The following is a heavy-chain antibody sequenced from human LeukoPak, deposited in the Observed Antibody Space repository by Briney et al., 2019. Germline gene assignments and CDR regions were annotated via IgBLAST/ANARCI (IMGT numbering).Heavy chain of an antibody. CDR3: ANRLGPSDAAGY. J-gene: IGHJ4*02. CDR1: GFTFSSYA. D-gene: IGHD2-15*01. CDR2: ISGSGGST. V-gene: IGHV3-23*01. Sequence: PGGSLRLSCAASGFTFSSYAMSWVRQAPGKGLEWVSGISGSGGSTYYADSVKGRFTISRDNSKNTLYLQMNNLRDEDTAVYYCANRLGPSDAAGYWGQGTLVTVSS.